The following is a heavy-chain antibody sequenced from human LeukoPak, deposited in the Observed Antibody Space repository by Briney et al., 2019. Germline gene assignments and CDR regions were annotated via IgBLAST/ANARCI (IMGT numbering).Heavy chain of an antibody. J-gene: IGHJ4*02. CDR1: GFTFSSYA. D-gene: IGHD6-19*01. CDR2: ISGSGDST. V-gene: IGHV3-23*01. Sequence: GGSLRLSCAASGFTFSSYAMSWVRQAPGKGLEWVSGISGSGDSTYYADSVKGRFTISRDNSENTLYLQMNSLRAEDTAVYYCAKMPVSYSSGWSTFDYWGQGNLVTVSS. CDR3: AKMPVSYSSGWSTFDY.